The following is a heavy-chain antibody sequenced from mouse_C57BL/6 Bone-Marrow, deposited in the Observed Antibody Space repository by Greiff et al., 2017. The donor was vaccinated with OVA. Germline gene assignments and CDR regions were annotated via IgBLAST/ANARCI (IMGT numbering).Heavy chain of an antibody. V-gene: IGHV8-12*01. CDR3: ARRAPGGSSHYAMDY. J-gene: IGHJ4*01. CDR1: GFSLSTSGMG. Sequence: QVTLKESGPGILQSSQTLSLTCSFSGFSLSTSGMGVSWIRQPSGKGLEWLAHIYWDDDKRYNPSLQSRLTISKDTSRNQVFLKITSVDTADTATYYCARRAPGGSSHYAMDYWGQGTSVTVSS. CDR2: IYWDDDK. D-gene: IGHD1-1*01.